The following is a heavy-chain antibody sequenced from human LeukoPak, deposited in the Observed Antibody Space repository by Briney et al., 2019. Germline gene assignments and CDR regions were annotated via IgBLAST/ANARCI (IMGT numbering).Heavy chain of an antibody. V-gene: IGHV1-18*01. Sequence: PSVKVSCKASGYTFTSYGIRWVRQAPGQGLEWMGRISAYNGNTNDAQKLQGRVTMTTDTSTSTAYMELRSLRSDDTAVYYCARVNWGSTLSWAYYYMDVWGKGTTVTVSS. J-gene: IGHJ6*03. D-gene: IGHD7-27*01. CDR3: ARVNWGSTLSWAYYYMDV. CDR2: ISAYNGNT. CDR1: GYTFTSYG.